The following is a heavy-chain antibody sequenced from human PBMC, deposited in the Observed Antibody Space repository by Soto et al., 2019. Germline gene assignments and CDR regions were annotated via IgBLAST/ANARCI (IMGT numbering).Heavy chain of an antibody. D-gene: IGHD2-2*01. CDR3: ARDREVVVVPAAIDVAYYYYGMDV. V-gene: IGHV4-61*01. Sequence: SETLSLTCTVSGGSVSSGSYYWSWIRQPPGKGLEWIGYIYYSGSTNYNPSLKSRVTISVDTSKNQFSLKLSSVTAADTAVYYCARDREVVVVPAAIDVAYYYYGMDVWGQGTTVTVSS. CDR1: GGSVSSGSYY. J-gene: IGHJ6*02. CDR2: IYYSGST.